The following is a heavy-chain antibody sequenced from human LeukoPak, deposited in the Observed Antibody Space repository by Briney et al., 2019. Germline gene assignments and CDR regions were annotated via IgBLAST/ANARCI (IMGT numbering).Heavy chain of an antibody. CDR1: GGTFSSYA. D-gene: IGHD3-3*01. CDR3: ARDRIFGVVNWFDP. J-gene: IGHJ5*02. Sequence: GSSVKVSCKASGGTFSSYAISWVRQAPGQGLEWMGRIIPILGIANYAQKFQGRVTITADKSTSTAYMELSSLRSEDTAVYYCARDRIFGVVNWFDPWGQGTLVTVSS. V-gene: IGHV1-69*04. CDR2: IIPILGIA.